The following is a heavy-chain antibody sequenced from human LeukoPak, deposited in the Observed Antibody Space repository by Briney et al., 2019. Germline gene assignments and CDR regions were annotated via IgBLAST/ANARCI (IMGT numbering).Heavy chain of an antibody. CDR1: GYSISSAHY. Sequence: SETLSLTCTVSGYSISSAHYWVWIRQPPGKGLEWFGSIYHSGSTYYNPSLKSRVTISVDTSKNQFSLKLSSVTAADTAVYYCASYSSGALPFDYWGQGTLVTVSS. J-gene: IGHJ4*02. D-gene: IGHD6-25*01. V-gene: IGHV4-38-2*02. CDR3: ASYSSGALPFDY. CDR2: IYHSGST.